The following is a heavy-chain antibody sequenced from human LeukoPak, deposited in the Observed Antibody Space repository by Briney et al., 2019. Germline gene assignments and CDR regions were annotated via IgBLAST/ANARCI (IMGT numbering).Heavy chain of an antibody. CDR1: GYTFTGYY. Sequence: ASVKVSCKASGYTFTGYYMHWVRQAPGQGLEWMGWINPNSGGTNYAQEFQGRVTMTRDTSISTAYMELSRLRSDDTAVYYCARAGLLLWFGELLSFDYWGQGTLVTVSS. CDR3: ARAGLLLWFGELLSFDY. J-gene: IGHJ4*02. CDR2: INPNSGGT. D-gene: IGHD3-10*01. V-gene: IGHV1-2*02.